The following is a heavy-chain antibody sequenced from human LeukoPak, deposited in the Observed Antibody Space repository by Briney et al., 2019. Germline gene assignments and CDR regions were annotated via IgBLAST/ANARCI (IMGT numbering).Heavy chain of an antibody. D-gene: IGHD3-3*01. Sequence: GGSLRLSCAASGFTFSHFWMSWVRQAPGKGLEWVAYIKKTGSETYYVDSVKGRFTITRDNTRNSLFLQMYSLRAEDTAVYYCATDRGWRTSGYYLYYFEYWGQGTLVTYSS. CDR3: ATDRGWRTSGYYLYYFEY. CDR2: IKKTGSET. V-gene: IGHV3-7*01. J-gene: IGHJ4*02. CDR1: GFTFSHFW.